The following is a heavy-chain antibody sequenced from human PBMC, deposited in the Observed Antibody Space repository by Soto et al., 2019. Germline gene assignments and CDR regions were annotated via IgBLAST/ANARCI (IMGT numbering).Heavy chain of an antibody. D-gene: IGHD6-6*01. CDR1: GFSLSTSGVG. CDR3: AHGWQLGDGFDY. J-gene: IGHJ4*02. Sequence: QITLKESGPTLVKPTQTLTLTCTFSGFSLSTSGVGVGWIRQPPGKALEWLALIYWDDDKRYSPSLKSRLTMTKDTSKHQVVLTTTNMDPVDTATYYCAHGWQLGDGFDYWGQGTLVTVSS. CDR2: IYWDDDK. V-gene: IGHV2-5*02.